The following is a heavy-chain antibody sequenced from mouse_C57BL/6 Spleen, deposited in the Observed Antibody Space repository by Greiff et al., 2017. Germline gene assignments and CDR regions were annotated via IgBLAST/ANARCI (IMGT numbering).Heavy chain of an antibody. Sequence: QVQLQQSGAELVKPGASVKLSCKASGYTFTEYTIHWVKQRSGQGLELNGWFYPGRGSIKYNEKFKDKATLTADKSSSTVYMELSGLTAETATVYFGGRREGVYGSYGWFAYWGQGTLVTVSA. J-gene: IGHJ3*01. CDR3: GRREGVYGSYGWFAY. CDR1: GYTFTEYT. CDR2: FYPGRGSI. D-gene: IGHD2-1*01. V-gene: IGHV1-62-2*01.